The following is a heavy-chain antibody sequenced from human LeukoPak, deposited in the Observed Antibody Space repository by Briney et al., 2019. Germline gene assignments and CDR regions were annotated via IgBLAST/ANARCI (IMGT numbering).Heavy chain of an antibody. V-gene: IGHV4-38-2*02. D-gene: IGHD1-26*01. CDR3: AREYGSGSYDV. J-gene: IGHJ4*02. CDR1: GYSISSGYY. CDR2: IYHSGST. Sequence: PSETLSLTCTVSGYSISSGYYWGWIRQPPGKGLEWIGSIYHSGSTYYNPSLKSRVTISVDTSKNQFSLKLSSVTAADTAVYYCAREYGSGSYDVWGQGTLVTVSS.